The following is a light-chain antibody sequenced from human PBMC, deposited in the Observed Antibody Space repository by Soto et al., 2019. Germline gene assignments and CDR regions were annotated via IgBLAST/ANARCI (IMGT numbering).Light chain of an antibody. Sequence: EIALTQSPATLSLSPGERATLSCRASHTVSSYLAWYQQRPGQAPRLLIYDTSNRATGIPARFSGSGSGTDFTLTISGLEPEDFAVYCGQQRRNGPWTFGGGTKVEIK. CDR3: QQRRNGPWT. J-gene: IGKJ4*01. V-gene: IGKV3-11*01. CDR1: HTVSSY. CDR2: DTS.